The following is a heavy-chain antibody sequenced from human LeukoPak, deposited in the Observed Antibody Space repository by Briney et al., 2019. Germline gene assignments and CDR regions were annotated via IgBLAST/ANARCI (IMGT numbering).Heavy chain of an antibody. J-gene: IGHJ3*02. CDR3: ARERVYGTEYSSQGGFDI. CDR1: GGSISSYY. Sequence: SETLSLTCTVSGGSISSYYWSWIRQPPGKGLEWIGYIYYSGSTNYNPSLKSRVTISVDTSKNQFSLKLSSVTAADTAVYYCARERVYGTEYSSQGGFDIWGQGTIVTVSS. V-gene: IGHV4-59*01. D-gene: IGHD6-6*01. CDR2: IYYSGST.